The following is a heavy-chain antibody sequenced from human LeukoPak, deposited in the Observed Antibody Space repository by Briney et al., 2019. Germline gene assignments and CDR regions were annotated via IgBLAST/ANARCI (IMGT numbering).Heavy chain of an antibody. J-gene: IGHJ4*02. Sequence: GGSLRLSCAASRFTFSSYAMHWVRQAPGKGLEWVAVISYDGSNKYYAESVKGRFTISRDNTKNTLYLQMNSLRAEDTAVYYCARNGGYSYGYDPYYFDYWGQGTLVTVSS. V-gene: IGHV3-30*04. D-gene: IGHD5-18*01. CDR1: RFTFSSYA. CDR2: ISYDGSNK. CDR3: ARNGGYSYGYDPYYFDY.